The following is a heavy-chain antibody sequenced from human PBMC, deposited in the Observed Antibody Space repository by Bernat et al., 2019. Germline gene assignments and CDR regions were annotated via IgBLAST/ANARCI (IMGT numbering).Heavy chain of an antibody. Sequence: EVQLVESGGVVVQPGGSLRLSCAASGFTFDDYTMHWVRQAPGKGREWVSLISWDGGSTYYADSVKGRFTISRDNSKNSLYLQMNSLRTEDTALYYCAKDYCGGDCYTYYYYGMDVWGQGTTVTVSS. CDR1: GFTFDDYT. J-gene: IGHJ6*02. CDR2: ISWDGGST. V-gene: IGHV3-43*01. D-gene: IGHD2-21*02. CDR3: AKDYCGGDCYTYYYYGMDV.